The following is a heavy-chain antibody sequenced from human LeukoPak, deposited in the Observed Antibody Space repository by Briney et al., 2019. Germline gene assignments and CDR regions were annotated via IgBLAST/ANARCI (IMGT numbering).Heavy chain of an antibody. J-gene: IGHJ5*02. V-gene: IGHV4-4*09. CDR1: GGSISSYY. Sequence: SETLSLTCTVSGGSISSYYWSWIRQPPGKGLEWIGYIYTSGSTNYNPSLKSRVTISVDTSKNQFSLKLSSVTAADTAVYYWARHGDKRGRFDPWGQGTLVTVSS. CDR2: IYTSGST. D-gene: IGHD3-16*01. CDR3: ARHGDKRGRFDP.